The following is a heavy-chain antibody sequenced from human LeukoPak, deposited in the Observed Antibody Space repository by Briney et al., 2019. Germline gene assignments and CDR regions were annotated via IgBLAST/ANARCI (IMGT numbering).Heavy chain of an antibody. CDR3: AREPSGSGWFSYYYMDV. V-gene: IGHV3-21*01. J-gene: IGHJ6*03. D-gene: IGHD6-19*01. Sequence: PGGSLRLSCAASGFTFSYAWMSWVRQAPGKGLEWVSSISSSSSYIYYADSVKGRFTISRDNAKNSLYLQMNSLRAEDTAVYYCAREPSGSGWFSYYYMDVWGKGTTVTISS. CDR2: ISSSSSYI. CDR1: GFTFSYAW.